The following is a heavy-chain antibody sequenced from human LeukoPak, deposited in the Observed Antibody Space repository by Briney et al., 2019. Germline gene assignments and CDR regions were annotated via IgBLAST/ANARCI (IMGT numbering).Heavy chain of an antibody. V-gene: IGHV3-48*04. CDR2: ISSSSSTI. D-gene: IGHD1-26*01. CDR1: GFTFSSYS. CDR3: ARKGGATLWYFDL. J-gene: IGHJ2*01. Sequence: GGSLRLSCAASGFTFSSYSMNWVRQAPGKGLEWVSYISSSSSTIYYADSVKGRFTISRDNAKNSLYLQMNSLRAEDTAVYYCARKGGATLWYFDLWGRGTLVTVSS.